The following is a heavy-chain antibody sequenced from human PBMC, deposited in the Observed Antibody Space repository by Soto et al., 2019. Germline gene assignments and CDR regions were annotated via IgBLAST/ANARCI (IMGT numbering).Heavy chain of an antibody. D-gene: IGHD1-1*01. CDR2: ILVGGSP. V-gene: IGHV3-23*01. CDR3: AKATATSGGAFEI. Sequence: PGGSLRLSCAVSGFICSSYDMSWVRQAPGKGLEWVSTILVGGSPHYEDSVKGRFTISRDTSKNTVYPQMNSLTAGDTAVYYCAKATATSGGAFEIYGQGAMVTVSS. J-gene: IGHJ3*02. CDR1: GFICSSYD.